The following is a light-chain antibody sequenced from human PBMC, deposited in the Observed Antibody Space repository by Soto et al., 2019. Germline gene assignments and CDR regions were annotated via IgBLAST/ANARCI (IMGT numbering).Light chain of an antibody. CDR3: CSYTSSNTLI. V-gene: IGLV2-14*01. CDR2: DVS. CDR1: TSDVGGYNC. Sequence: QSALTQPASVSGSPGQSITISCNGTTSDVGGYNCVSWYQQYPGKAPKLMIFDVSYRPSGVSNRFSGSKSGNTASLTISGLQAEDEADYYCCSYTSSNTLIFGGGTKLTVL. J-gene: IGLJ2*01.